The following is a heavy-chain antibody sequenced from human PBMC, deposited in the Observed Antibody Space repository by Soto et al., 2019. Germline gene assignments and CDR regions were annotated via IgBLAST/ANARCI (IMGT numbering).Heavy chain of an antibody. CDR2: IYYSGST. CDR1: GGSISSGGYY. J-gene: IGHJ4*02. Sequence: PSETLSLTCTVSGGSISSGGYYWSWIRQHPGKGLEWIGYIYYSGSTYYNPSLKSRVTISVDTSKNQFSLKLSSVTAADTAVYYCARGTYYDFWSGYYFERGMDPFPHFDYWGQGTLVTAPQ. CDR3: ARGTYYDFWSGYYFERGMDPFPHFDY. V-gene: IGHV4-31*03. D-gene: IGHD3-3*01.